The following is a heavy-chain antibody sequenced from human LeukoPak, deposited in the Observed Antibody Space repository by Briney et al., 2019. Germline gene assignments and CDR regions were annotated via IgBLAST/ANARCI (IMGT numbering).Heavy chain of an antibody. CDR1: GFTFSTFA. D-gene: IGHD2-8*02. CDR2: IFPSGGEI. Sequence: TGGSLRLSCAASGFTFSTFAMIWVRQPPGKGLEWVSSIFPSGGEIHYADFVRGRFTISRDNSKSTLSLQMNNLRAEDTAIYYCATYRQVLLPFESWGQGTLVTVSS. CDR3: ATYRQVLLPFES. J-gene: IGHJ4*02. V-gene: IGHV3-23*01.